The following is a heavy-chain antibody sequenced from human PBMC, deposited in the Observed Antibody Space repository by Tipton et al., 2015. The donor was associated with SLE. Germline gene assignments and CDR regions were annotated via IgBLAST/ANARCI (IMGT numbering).Heavy chain of an antibody. D-gene: IGHD2-15*01. CDR2: IYNSGIT. V-gene: IGHV4-61*02. CDR1: GDSFSSGSSS. Sequence: TLSLTCTVSGDSFSSGSSSWNWVRQPAGKGLEWIGLIYNSGITNYNPSLQSRVTLSVDMSKNQFSLRLSSMTAADTGVYYCVKSVVVVSPRVYYYYMDVWGKGTTVTVSS. J-gene: IGHJ6*03. CDR3: VKSVVVVSPRVYYYYMDV.